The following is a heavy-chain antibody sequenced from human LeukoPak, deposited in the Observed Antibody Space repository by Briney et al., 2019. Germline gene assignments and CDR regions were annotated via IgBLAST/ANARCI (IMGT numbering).Heavy chain of an antibody. CDR2: INPSGGST. CDR3: ARDQGSGASYYYGMDV. CDR1: VYTFTRYY. J-gene: IGHJ6*02. Sequence: ASVKVSCKASVYTFTRYYMHWVRQAPGQGLEWMGIINPSGGSTSYAQKFQGRVTMTRDTSTSTVYMELSSLRSEDTAVYCCARDQGSGASYYYGMDVWGQGTTVTVSS. V-gene: IGHV1-46*01. D-gene: IGHD2-15*01.